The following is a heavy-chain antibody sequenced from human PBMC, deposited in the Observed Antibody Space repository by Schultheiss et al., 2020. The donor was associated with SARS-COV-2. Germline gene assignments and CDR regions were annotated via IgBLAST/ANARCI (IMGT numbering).Heavy chain of an antibody. CDR2: IGTAGDP. CDR1: GFTFSSYD. J-gene: IGHJ3*01. D-gene: IGHD1-1*01. Sequence: GGSLRLSCAASGFTFSSYDMHWVRQATGKGLEWVSAIGTAGDPYYPGSVKGRFTISRENAKNSLHLQMNSLSDEDTAVYYCARENGNDASDVWGQGIMVTVSS. V-gene: IGHV3-13*05. CDR3: ARENGNDASDV.